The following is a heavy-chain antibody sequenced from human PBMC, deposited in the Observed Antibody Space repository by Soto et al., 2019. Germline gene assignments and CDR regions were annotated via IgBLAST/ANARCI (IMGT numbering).Heavy chain of an antibody. D-gene: IGHD1-20*01. CDR3: TTDTRYNWPHVDY. J-gene: IGHJ4*02. CDR1: GLTFSNAC. Sequence: EVQLVESGGGLIKPGGSLRLSCAASGLTFSNACMNWLRQAPGEGLEWLGRIRSNSAGGTTDYAAPVTGRFTISRDDSKNMIYLQMDSLKTEDTAVYYCTTDTRYNWPHVDYWGPGTLVIVSS. V-gene: IGHV3-15*01. CDR2: IRSNSAGGTT.